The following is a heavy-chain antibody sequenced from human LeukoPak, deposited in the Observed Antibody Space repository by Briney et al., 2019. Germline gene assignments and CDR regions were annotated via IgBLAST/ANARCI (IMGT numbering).Heavy chain of an antibody. CDR3: AKHSNWNAGVDWFDP. V-gene: IGHV4-59*08. CDR1: GGSNY. J-gene: IGHJ5*02. CDR2: IHYSGST. Sequence: LETLSLTCTVSGGSNYWSWIRQPPGKGLEWIAYIHYSGSTNYNPSLKSRVTISIDTSKNQFSLKLNSVAAADTAVYYCAKHSNWNAGVDWFDPWGQGTLVTVSS. D-gene: IGHD1-20*01.